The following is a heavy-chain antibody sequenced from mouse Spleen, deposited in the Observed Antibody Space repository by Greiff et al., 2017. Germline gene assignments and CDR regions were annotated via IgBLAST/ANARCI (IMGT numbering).Heavy chain of an antibody. CDR1: GYSITSDYA. V-gene: IGHV3-2*02. Sequence: EVKLEESGPGLVKPSQSLSLTCTVTGYSITSDYAWNWIRQFPGNKLEWMGYISYSGSTSYNPSLKSRISITRDTSKNQFFLQLNSVTTEDTATYYCARSRPYYGSSYNFDYWGQGTTLTVSS. CDR3: ARSRPYYGSSYNFDY. CDR2: ISYSGST. D-gene: IGHD1-1*01. J-gene: IGHJ2*01.